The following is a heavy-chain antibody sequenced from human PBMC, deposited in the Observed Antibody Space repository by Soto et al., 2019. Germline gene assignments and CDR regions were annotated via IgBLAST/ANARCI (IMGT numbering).Heavy chain of an antibody. CDR3: ARPSSLGYCSSTSCYRFIRAEYFQH. Sequence: ASVKVSCKASGYTFTSYYMHWVRQAPGQGLEWMGIINPSGGSTSYAQKFQGRVTMTRDTSTSTVYMELSSLRSEDTAVYYCARPSSLGYCSSTSCYRFIRAEYFQHWGQGTLVTVSS. CDR1: GYTFTSYY. V-gene: IGHV1-46*01. J-gene: IGHJ1*01. D-gene: IGHD2-2*02. CDR2: INPSGGST.